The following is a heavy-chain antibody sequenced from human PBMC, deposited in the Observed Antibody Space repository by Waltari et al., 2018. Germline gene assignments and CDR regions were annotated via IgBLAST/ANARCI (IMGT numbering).Heavy chain of an antibody. CDR2: INQDGSEK. CDR1: GFSFRNKW. V-gene: IGHV3-7*01. CDR3: AKYDFWTGYSFDC. Sequence: EVQLVESGGGLVQVGGSLRLSCVACGFSFRNKWMSWVRQAPGKGLEWLANINQDGSEKYSVDSVKGRFTISRDNAKNSLFLQMNSLRAEDTAVYYCAKYDFWTGYSFDCWGQGTLVTVSS. J-gene: IGHJ4*02. D-gene: IGHD3-3*01.